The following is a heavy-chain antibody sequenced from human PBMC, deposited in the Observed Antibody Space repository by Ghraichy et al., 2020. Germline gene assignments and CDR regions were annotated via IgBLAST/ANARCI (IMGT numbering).Heavy chain of an antibody. CDR1: GFTFSSYS. D-gene: IGHD6-13*01. V-gene: IGHV3-21*01. CDR2: ISSSSSYI. Sequence: GSLRLSCAASGFTFSSYSMNWVRQAPGKGLEWVSSISSSSSYIYYADSVKGRFTISRDNAKNSLYLQMNSLRAEDTAVYYCARDQSIAAAGNPYYYYGMDVWGQGTTVTVSS. CDR3: ARDQSIAAAGNPYYYYGMDV. J-gene: IGHJ6*02.